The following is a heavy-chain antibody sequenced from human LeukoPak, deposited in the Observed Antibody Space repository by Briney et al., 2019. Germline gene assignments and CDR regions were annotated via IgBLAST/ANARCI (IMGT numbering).Heavy chain of an antibody. J-gene: IGHJ4*02. CDR3: ARGPGLFPYFDY. Sequence: LGGSLRLSCAAPGFTSSIHKMNWVCQAPGGGVEWISYISSSGSTIFYTDSLKGRFTISRDNAKNSLYLQMNSLRADDTAVYYCARGPGLFPYFDYWGQGTLVTVSS. CDR2: ISSSGSTI. V-gene: IGHV3-48*03. D-gene: IGHD3/OR15-3a*01. CDR1: GFTSSIHK.